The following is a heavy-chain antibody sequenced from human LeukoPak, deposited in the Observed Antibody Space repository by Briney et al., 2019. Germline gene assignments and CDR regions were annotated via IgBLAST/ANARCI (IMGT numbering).Heavy chain of an antibody. CDR1: GFTFSSYA. CDR2: ISGSGGST. V-gene: IGHV3-23*01. Sequence: GGSLRLSCAASGFTFSSYAMSWVRQAPGKGLEWVSAISGSGGSTYYADSVKGRFTISRGNSKNTLYLQMNSLRAEDTAVYYCAKARTPNIAVAGTPFDYWGQGTLVTVSS. CDR3: AKARTPNIAVAGTPFDY. J-gene: IGHJ4*02. D-gene: IGHD6-19*01.